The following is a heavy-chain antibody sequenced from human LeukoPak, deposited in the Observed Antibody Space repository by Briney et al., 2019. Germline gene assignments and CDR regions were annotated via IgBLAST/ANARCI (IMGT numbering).Heavy chain of an antibody. V-gene: IGHV3-30*03. CDR3: ARAREQNWKDIAY. CDR2: ISYDGNTE. J-gene: IGHJ4*02. CDR1: GFTFSTSA. Sequence: GGSLRLSCAASGFTFSTSAMYWVRLAPGQGLDWVSVISYDGNTEFYADSVKGRFTISRDNSQNTLHLQMNSLRGEDTAVYYCARAREQNWKDIAYWGQGTLVTVSS. D-gene: IGHD1-1*01.